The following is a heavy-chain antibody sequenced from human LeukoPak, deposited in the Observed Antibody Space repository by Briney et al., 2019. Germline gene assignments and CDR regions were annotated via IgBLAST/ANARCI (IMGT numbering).Heavy chain of an antibody. CDR2: ISPDGSKI. CDR1: GFTLSSYW. CDR3: ARGAGRGGSDY. D-gene: IGHD3-16*01. J-gene: IGHJ4*02. Sequence: GGSLRLSCAASGFTLSSYWMSWVRQAPGKGLECVANISPDGSKIYYVDSVRGRLTSSRDNDKNSLYLQMNSLRAEDTAVYYCARGAGRGGSDYWGQGTLVTVSS. V-gene: IGHV3-7*01.